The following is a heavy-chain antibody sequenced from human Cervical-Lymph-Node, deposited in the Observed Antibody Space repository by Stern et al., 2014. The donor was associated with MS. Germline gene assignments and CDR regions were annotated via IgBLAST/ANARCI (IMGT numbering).Heavy chain of an antibody. Sequence: QVTLKESGPTLVQPTQTLTLTCSFSGFSLSSSEAGVGWIRQPPGKALEWLALLYLDDDKRYSPSLRNRLTITKDTSKNQVVLSMTNMAPVDTATYFCAHSQLSYGDPFDYWGQGTLVSVSS. V-gene: IGHV2-5*02. J-gene: IGHJ4*02. CDR3: AHSQLSYGDPFDY. D-gene: IGHD4-17*01. CDR1: GFSLSSSEAG. CDR2: LYLDDDK.